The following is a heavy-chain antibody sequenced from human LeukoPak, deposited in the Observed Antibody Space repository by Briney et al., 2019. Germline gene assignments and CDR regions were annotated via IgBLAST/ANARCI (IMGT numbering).Heavy chain of an antibody. J-gene: IGHJ6*02. CDR3: ARDWGSSSYGYYYYGMDV. CDR2: ISSSSSTI. Sequence: GGSLRLSCAASGLTFSSYSMNWVRQAPGKGLEWVSYISSSSSTIYYADSVKGRFTISRDNAKNSLYLQMNSLRDEDTAVYYCARDWGSSSYGYYYYGMDVWGQGTTVAVSS. CDR1: GLTFSSYS. V-gene: IGHV3-48*02. D-gene: IGHD6-13*01.